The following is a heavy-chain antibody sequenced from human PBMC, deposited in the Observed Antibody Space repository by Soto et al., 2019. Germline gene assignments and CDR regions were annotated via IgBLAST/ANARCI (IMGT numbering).Heavy chain of an antibody. CDR3: AHGRYYGGNFPFFDF. Sequence: QPGGSLRLSCAASGFTFSHYAMSWVRQAPGKGLEWVSSITGHTTHYVESVEGRFTVSRDDSTNTLFLQMKSLRGEGTAVYFCAHGRYYGGNFPFFDFWGQGTLVTVSS. CDR1: GFTFSHYA. D-gene: IGHD4-17*01. CDR2: SITGHTT. J-gene: IGHJ4*02. V-gene: IGHV3-23*01.